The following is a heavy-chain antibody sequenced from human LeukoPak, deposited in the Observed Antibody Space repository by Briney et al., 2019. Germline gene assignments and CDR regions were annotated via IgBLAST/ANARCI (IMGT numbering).Heavy chain of an antibody. Sequence: GGSLRLSCAASGFIVSTYYMTWVRQAPGKGLEWVSVIYSGGRTKYADPVKGRSTISRDNSKNTVSLQINNLRAEDTALYYCAGGGSTWDWYFDLWGRGTLVTVSS. CDR3: AGGGSTWDWYFDL. J-gene: IGHJ2*01. CDR2: IYSGGRT. D-gene: IGHD2-2*01. V-gene: IGHV3-53*01. CDR1: GFIVSTYY.